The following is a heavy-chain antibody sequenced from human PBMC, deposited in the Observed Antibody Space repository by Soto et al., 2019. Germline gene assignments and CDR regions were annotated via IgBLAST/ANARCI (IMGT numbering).Heavy chain of an antibody. Sequence: WTWIRQPAGKGLEWIGRIYSSGSTNYNSSLKSRVTMSVDTSKNQFSLKLTSVTAADTAVYYCARQTTFSSSWFDYWGQGMLVTVSS. CDR2: IYSSGST. CDR3: ARQTTFSSSWFDY. D-gene: IGHD6-13*01. J-gene: IGHJ5*01. V-gene: IGHV4-4*07.